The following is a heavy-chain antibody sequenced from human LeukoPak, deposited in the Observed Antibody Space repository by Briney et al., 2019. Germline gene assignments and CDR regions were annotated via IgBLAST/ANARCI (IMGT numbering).Heavy chain of an antibody. CDR2: IYTSGST. CDR3: TRDRAGTQSWVEFDL. Sequence: GGSLRLTCAASGFSVSSTYMSWVRQAPGKALEWVSLIYTSGSTFYAVSVMGRFTISRDNSKNTLFLQMNSLRAEDSAVYYCTRDRAGTQSWVEFDLWGQGTLVTVSS. J-gene: IGHJ5*02. V-gene: IGHV3-66*03. CDR1: GFSVSSTY. D-gene: IGHD3-10*01.